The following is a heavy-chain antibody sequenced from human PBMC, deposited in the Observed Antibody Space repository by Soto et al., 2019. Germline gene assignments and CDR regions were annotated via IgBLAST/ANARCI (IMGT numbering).Heavy chain of an antibody. Sequence: PSETLSLTCTVSGGSISSGDYYWSWIRQPPGKGLEWIGYIYYSGSTYYNQSLKSRVTISVDTSKNQFSLKLSSVTAADTAVYYCARVNADTAMVSIYYYGMDVWGQGTTVTVSS. D-gene: IGHD5-18*01. CDR1: GGSISSGDYY. CDR2: IYYSGST. CDR3: ARVNADTAMVSIYYYGMDV. V-gene: IGHV4-30-4*01. J-gene: IGHJ6*02.